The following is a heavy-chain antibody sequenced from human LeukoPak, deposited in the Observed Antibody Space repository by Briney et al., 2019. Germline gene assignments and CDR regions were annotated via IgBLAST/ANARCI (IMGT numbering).Heavy chain of an antibody. D-gene: IGHD3-10*01. CDR1: GFTFSSYW. CDR3: ARVEGGWFGEHYFDY. Sequence: GGSLRLSCAASGFTFSSYWMSWVRQAPGKGLEWVANIKQDGSEKYYVDSVKGRFTISRDNAKNSLYLQMNSLRAEDTAVYYCARVEGGWFGEHYFDYWGQGTLVTVSS. CDR2: IKQDGSEK. J-gene: IGHJ4*02. V-gene: IGHV3-7*01.